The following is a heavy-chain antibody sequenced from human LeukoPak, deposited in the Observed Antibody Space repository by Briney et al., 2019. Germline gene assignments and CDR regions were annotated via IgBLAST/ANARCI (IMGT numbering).Heavy chain of an antibody. V-gene: IGHV4-34*01. Sequence: SETLSLTCAVYGGSFSGYYWSWIRQPPGKGLEWIGEINHSGSTNYNPSLKSRVTISVDTSKNQFSLKLSSVTAADTAVYYCARARPYSSGWYGDKYFQHWGQGTLVAVSS. J-gene: IGHJ1*01. CDR1: GGSFSGYY. CDR2: INHSGST. CDR3: ARARPYSSGWYGDKYFQH. D-gene: IGHD6-19*01.